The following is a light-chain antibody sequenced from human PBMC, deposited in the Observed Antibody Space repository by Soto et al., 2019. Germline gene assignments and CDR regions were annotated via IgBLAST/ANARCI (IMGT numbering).Light chain of an antibody. CDR2: DAS. J-gene: IGKJ5*01. CDR3: QQYENLPIT. Sequence: DIQMTQSPSSLSASVGDRVTITCQASLDIITLLNWYQEKPGQTPKLLIFDASNLEVGVPSRFSGGGSGTHFTLTITSLQPEGVATYYCQQYENLPITFGQGTRLEIK. V-gene: IGKV1-33*01. CDR1: LDIITL.